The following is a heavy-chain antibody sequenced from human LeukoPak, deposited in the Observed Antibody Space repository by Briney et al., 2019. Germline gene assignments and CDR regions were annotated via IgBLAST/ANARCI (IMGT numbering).Heavy chain of an antibody. Sequence: GASVKVSCKASGYTFTSYDINWVRQATGQGLEWMGWMNPNSGNTGYAQKFQGRATMTRNTSVSTAYMELSSLRSEVTAVYCCARGRSYDFWSGYYRGGNYYYYYMDVWGKGTTVTVSS. CDR1: GYTFTSYD. D-gene: IGHD3-3*01. CDR2: MNPNSGNT. V-gene: IGHV1-8*01. CDR3: ARGRSYDFWSGYYRGGNYYYYYMDV. J-gene: IGHJ6*03.